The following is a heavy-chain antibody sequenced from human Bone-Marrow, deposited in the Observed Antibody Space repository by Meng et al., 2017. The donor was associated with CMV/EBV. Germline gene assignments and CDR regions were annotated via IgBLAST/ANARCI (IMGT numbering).Heavy chain of an antibody. Sequence: GESLKISCAASGFTFDDYGMSWVRQAPGKGLEWVSGINWNGGSTGYADSVKGRFTISRDNAKNSLYLQMNSLRAEDTALYYCARVGGVPYISGYFYYYGMAVWGQGNTVNGAS. D-gene: IGHD3-3*01. CDR1: GFTFDDYG. V-gene: IGHV3-20*04. J-gene: IGHJ6*01. CDR3: ARVGGVPYISGYFYYYGMAV. CDR2: INWNGGST.